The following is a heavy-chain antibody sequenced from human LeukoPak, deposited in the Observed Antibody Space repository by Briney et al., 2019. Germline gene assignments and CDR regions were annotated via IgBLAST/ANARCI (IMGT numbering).Heavy chain of an antibody. D-gene: IGHD4-17*01. V-gene: IGHV3-48*01. CDR3: ARGRPGTNPDPFDV. CDR2: INGSDIR. CDR1: GFTFGSFP. Sequence: GGSLRLSCVASGFTFGSFPMNWVRQAPGKGLEWLSYINGSDIRYAHSGKGRFTISRANVKNSLILQMNSLRVEDTAVYSCARGRPGTNPDPFDVWGPGTMVTVSS. J-gene: IGHJ3*01.